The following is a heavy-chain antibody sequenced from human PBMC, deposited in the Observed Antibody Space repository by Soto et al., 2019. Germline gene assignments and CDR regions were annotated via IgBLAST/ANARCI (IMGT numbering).Heavy chain of an antibody. Sequence: QVQLVESGGGVVQPGRSLRLSCAASGFTFNSYAMNWVRQAPGKGLEWVAVISYDGSNKYYADSVKGRFTISRDNSKNXRYLQMNSLRAEDTAVYYCARETYTTSSSWDTGFDYWGQGTLVTVSS. V-gene: IGHV3-30-3*01. J-gene: IGHJ4*02. D-gene: IGHD6-13*01. CDR1: GFTFNSYA. CDR2: ISYDGSNK. CDR3: ARETYTTSSSWDTGFDY.